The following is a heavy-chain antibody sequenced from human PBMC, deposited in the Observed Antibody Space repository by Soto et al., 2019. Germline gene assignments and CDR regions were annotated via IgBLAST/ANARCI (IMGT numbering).Heavy chain of an antibody. J-gene: IGHJ6*02. CDR1: GSTFSSDV. V-gene: IGHV3-23*01. CDR2: ISGGTT. D-gene: IGHD2-15*01. CDR3: ATRDQRTSGSSHFYGTDV. Sequence: EVQLLESGGGLVQPGGSLRLSCVASGSTFSSDVMSWVRQAPGKGLEWVSGISGGTTYYADSVKGRFTISRDNFKNTLFLPMNSMRAEDTAVYQCATRDQRTSGSSHFYGTDVWGQGTTVTVSS.